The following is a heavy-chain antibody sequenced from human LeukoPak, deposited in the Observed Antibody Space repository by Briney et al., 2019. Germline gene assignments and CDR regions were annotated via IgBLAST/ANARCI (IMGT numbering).Heavy chain of an antibody. CDR2: ISLASGDT. CDR3: AREEYSSDTDTYYPVY. CDR1: GYTFTNYA. Sequence: ASVKVSCKTSGYTFTNYAIHWVRQAPGQRLEWMAWISLASGDTEYSQRFQGRVTFTRDTSANTAYMELNSLRSEDTAVYYCAREEYSSDTDTYYPVYWGQGTLVTVSS. D-gene: IGHD3-22*01. V-gene: IGHV1-3*01. J-gene: IGHJ4*02.